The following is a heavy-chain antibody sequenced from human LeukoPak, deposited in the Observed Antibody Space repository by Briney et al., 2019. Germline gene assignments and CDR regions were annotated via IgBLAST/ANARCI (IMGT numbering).Heavy chain of an antibody. V-gene: IGHV3-53*01. D-gene: IGHD5-24*01. J-gene: IGHJ4*02. CDR1: GFTVSSNY. CDR3: AREAPARGLDY. Sequence: GGSLRLSCAASGFTVSSNYMSWVRQAPGKGLEWVSVIYSGGSTYYADSVKGRFTISRDNSKNTLYLQMNSLRAEDTAVYYCAREAPARGLDYWGQGTLVTVSS. CDR2: IYSGGST.